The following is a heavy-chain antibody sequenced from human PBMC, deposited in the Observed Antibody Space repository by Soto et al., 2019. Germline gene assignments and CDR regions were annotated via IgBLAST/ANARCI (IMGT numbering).Heavy chain of an antibody. D-gene: IGHD7-27*01. CDR1: GASSSSSFW. CDR2: VFHTGDT. Sequence: CALAGASSSSSFWWTWVRQPPGKGLEWIGEVFHTGDTYFNPSLRSRVAMSVDKSTNEFSLKVTSVTAADTAIYYCARKAWVRFDNWRKGALVIV. V-gene: IGHV4-4*02. CDR3: ARKAWVRFDN. J-gene: IGHJ4*02.